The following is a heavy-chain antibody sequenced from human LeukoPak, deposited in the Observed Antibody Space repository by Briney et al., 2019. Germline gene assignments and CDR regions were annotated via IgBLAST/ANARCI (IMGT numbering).Heavy chain of an antibody. J-gene: IGHJ4*02. CDR1: SNYY. V-gene: IGHV3-11*01. D-gene: IGHD6-19*01. CDR3: ARLKAGY. CDR2: ISDTGTSI. Sequence: SNYYMSWLREAPGKGLEWVAYISDTGTSIYYADSVKGRFTISRDNANDSLYLQMNSLRAEDTAVYYCARLKAGYWGQGTAVTVSS.